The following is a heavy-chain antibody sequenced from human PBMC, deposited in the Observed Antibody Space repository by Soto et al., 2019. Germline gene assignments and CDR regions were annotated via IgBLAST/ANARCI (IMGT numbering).Heavy chain of an antibody. V-gene: IGHV4-39*01. CDR2: IYYRGNA. D-gene: IGHD2-8*02. J-gene: IGHJ4*02. CDR3: ARLEVLATISYYFDF. Sequence: QLQLQDSGPGLVKPSETLSLTCSVSDDSINSDKYYWGWIRQPQGKGLEWIGSIYYRGNAYYHPSPQTLVIISLENSQSQSSLTLNSVTAADSPVYFCARLEVLATISYYFDFWGPGALVTVSS. CDR1: DDSINSDKYY.